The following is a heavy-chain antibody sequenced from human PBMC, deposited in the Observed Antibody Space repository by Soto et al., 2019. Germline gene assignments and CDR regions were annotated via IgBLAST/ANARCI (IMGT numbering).Heavy chain of an antibody. CDR2: ISKSGDST. Sequence: EVQLLESGGGLVQPGGSLRLSCAASGVTFTSYAMTWVRQVPGEGLQWVSSISKSGDSTYYADSVKGRFTTSRDNSKNKLYMQMNSLRSEDTAIYYCAKVSFGFDYWGQGTLVTVSS. V-gene: IGHV3-23*01. CDR3: AKVSFGFDY. J-gene: IGHJ4*02. CDR1: GVTFTSYA. D-gene: IGHD3-10*01.